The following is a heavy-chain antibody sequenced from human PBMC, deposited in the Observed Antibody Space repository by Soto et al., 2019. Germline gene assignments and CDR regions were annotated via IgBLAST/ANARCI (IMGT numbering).Heavy chain of an antibody. Sequence: EVQLVESGGGLVQPGGSLRLSCAASGFTVSSNYMSWVRQAPGKGLEWVSVTYSGGGTYYADSVKGRFTISRDNSKNTLYLQMNSLRAEDTAVYYCARGYYGSGSLDWGQGTQVTVSS. CDR3: ARGYYGSGSLD. CDR1: GFTVSSNY. V-gene: IGHV3-66*01. J-gene: IGHJ4*02. CDR2: TYSGGGT. D-gene: IGHD3-10*01.